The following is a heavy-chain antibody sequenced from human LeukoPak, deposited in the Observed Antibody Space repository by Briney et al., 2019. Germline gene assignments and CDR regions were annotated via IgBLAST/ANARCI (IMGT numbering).Heavy chain of an antibody. V-gene: IGHV3-48*03. CDR1: GFTFSNYK. Sequence: GGSLRLSCAASGFTFSNYKMNWVRQAPGKGLEWVSYISSSGSIIYYSDSVKGRFTISRDNTRNSLFLQMEGLRVDDTAVYFCAKDVSGVAEGVDLWGQGTLVTVSS. CDR2: ISSSGSII. CDR3: AKDVSGVAEGVDL. D-gene: IGHD3-10*01. J-gene: IGHJ4*01.